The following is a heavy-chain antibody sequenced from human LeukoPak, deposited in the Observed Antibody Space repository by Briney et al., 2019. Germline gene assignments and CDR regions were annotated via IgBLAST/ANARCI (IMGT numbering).Heavy chain of an antibody. CDR2: ISAYNGNT. CDR3: ARDRGSGYLEGPYMDV. J-gene: IGHJ6*03. CDR1: GYTFTSYG. Sequence: ASVKVSCKASGYTFTSYGISWVRQAPGQGLEGMGWISAYNGNTNYAQKLQGRVNMTTDTSTSTAYMELRSLRSDDTAVYYCARDRGSGYLEGPYMDVWGKGTTVTVSS. V-gene: IGHV1-18*01. D-gene: IGHD5-12*01.